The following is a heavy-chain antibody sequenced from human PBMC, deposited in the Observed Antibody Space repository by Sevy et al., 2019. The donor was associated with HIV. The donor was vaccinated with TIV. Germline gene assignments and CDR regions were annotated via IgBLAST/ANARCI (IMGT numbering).Heavy chain of an antibody. CDR1: GFTFSSYG. D-gene: IGHD3-22*01. Sequence: GGSLRLACAASGFTFSSYGMHWVRQAPGKGLEWVAVIWNDRSNKYYADSVKGRFTISRDNSKNTLYLQMNSLRAEDTAVYYCASLPNNYYDISGSSGDDAFDIWGQGTMVTVSS. V-gene: IGHV3-33*01. J-gene: IGHJ3*02. CDR2: IWNDRSNK. CDR3: ASLPNNYYDISGSSGDDAFDI.